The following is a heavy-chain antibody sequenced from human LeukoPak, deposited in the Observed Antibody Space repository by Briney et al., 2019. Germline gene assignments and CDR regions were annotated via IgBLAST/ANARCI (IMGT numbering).Heavy chain of an antibody. J-gene: IGHJ6*02. CDR1: GGSISSYY. Sequence: PSETLSLTCTVSGGSISSYYRSWIRQPPGKGLEWIGYIYYSGSTNYNPSLKSRVTISVDTSKNQFSLKLSSVTAADTAVYYCARSYKWLRLRDYYYGMDVWGQGTTVTVSS. D-gene: IGHD5-12*01. V-gene: IGHV4-59*01. CDR3: ARSYKWLRLRDYYYGMDV. CDR2: IYYSGST.